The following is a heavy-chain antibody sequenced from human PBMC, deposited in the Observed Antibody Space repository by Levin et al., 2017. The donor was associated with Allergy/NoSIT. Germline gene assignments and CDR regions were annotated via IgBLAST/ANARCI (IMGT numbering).Heavy chain of an antibody. Sequence: GGSLRLSCAASGFTFSSYAMSWVRQAPGKGLEWVSAISGSGGSTYYADSVKGRFTISRDNSKNTLYLQMNSLRAEDTAVYYCAKGTIWFGESRVDYGMDVWGQGTTVTVSS. CDR1: GFTFSSYA. CDR2: ISGSGGST. CDR3: AKGTIWFGESRVDYGMDV. D-gene: IGHD3-10*01. V-gene: IGHV3-23*01. J-gene: IGHJ6*02.